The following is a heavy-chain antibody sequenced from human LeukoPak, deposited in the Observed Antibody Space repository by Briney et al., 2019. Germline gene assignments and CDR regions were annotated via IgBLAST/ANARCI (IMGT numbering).Heavy chain of an antibody. D-gene: IGHD6-19*01. Sequence: PGGSLRLSCAASGITFGSYAMSWVRQAPGKGLEWVSTISGGGRTTYYADSVKGRFTISRDSFENTVNLHIESLRAEDTAVYYCAGRSSGWYFAYWGQGTLITVSS. J-gene: IGHJ4*02. CDR2: ISGGGRTT. CDR3: AGRSSGWYFAY. CDR1: GITFGSYA. V-gene: IGHV3-23*01.